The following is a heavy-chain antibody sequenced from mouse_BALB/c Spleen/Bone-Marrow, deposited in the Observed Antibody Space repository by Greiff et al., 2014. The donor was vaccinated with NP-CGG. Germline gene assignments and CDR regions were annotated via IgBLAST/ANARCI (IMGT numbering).Heavy chain of an antibody. CDR2: IYPGDFNT. CDR3: ARKSQRAYDSMNY. J-gene: IGHJ4*01. D-gene: IGHD2-4*01. Sequence: QVQLKESGPELVKPGASVRISCKASGYTFTSYYIHWVRQRPGQGLEWIGWIYPGDFNTKFNEKFKGKATLTADKSSSTASMQLSSPTSEDSAVYFCARKSQRAYDSMNYWGQGTSVTVSS. CDR1: GYTFTSYY. V-gene: IGHV1S56*01.